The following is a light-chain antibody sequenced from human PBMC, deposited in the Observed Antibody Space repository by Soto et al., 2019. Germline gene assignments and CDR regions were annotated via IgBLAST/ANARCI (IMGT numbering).Light chain of an antibody. CDR3: QSYDSSLSGWV. Sequence: QSVLTQPPSVSGAPGQRVTISFTGSSSNIGAGYDVHWYQQLPRPTPKLLIYGNSNRPSGVPDRFSGSKSGTSASLAIAGLQAEDEADYYCQSYDSSLSGWVFGGGTKVTVL. CDR1: SSNIGAGYD. J-gene: IGLJ3*02. CDR2: GNS. V-gene: IGLV1-40*01.